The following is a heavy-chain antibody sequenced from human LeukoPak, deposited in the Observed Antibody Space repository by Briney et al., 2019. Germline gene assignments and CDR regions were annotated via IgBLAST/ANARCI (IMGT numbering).Heavy chain of an antibody. D-gene: IGHD1-26*01. CDR3: ARVATIESNWFDP. CDR1: GGSISSYY. CDR2: IYTSGST. V-gene: IGHV4-4*07. Sequence: SETLSLTCTVSGGSISSYYWSWIRQPAGKGLEGIGRIYTSGSTNYNPSLTSRVTMSVDTSKNQFSLQLSSVTAADTAVYYCARVATIESNWFDPWGQGTLVTVSS. J-gene: IGHJ5*02.